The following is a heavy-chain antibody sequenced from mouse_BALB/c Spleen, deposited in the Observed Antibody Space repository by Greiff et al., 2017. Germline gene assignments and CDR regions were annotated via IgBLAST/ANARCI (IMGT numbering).Heavy chain of an antibody. Sequence: QVQLQQSGAELVRPGTSVKISCKASGYTFTNYWLGWVKQRPGHGLEWIGDIYPGGGYTNYNEKFKGKATLTADTSSSTAYMQLSSLTSEDSAVYFCAREGDCYSYYYAMDYWGQGTSVTVSS. D-gene: IGHD2-3*01. V-gene: IGHV1-63*02. J-gene: IGHJ4*01. CDR2: IYPGGGYT. CDR1: GYTFTNYW. CDR3: AREGDCYSYYYAMDY.